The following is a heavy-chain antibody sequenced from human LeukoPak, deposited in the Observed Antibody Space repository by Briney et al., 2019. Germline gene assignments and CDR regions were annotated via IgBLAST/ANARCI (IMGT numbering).Heavy chain of an antibody. D-gene: IGHD3-3*02. CDR2: IKQDGSEK. CDR3: ASRAHFWSGPGG. Sequence: GGSLRLSCAASGFTFSTYWMSWVRQAPGKGLEWVANIKQDGSEKYYVDSVKARFTISRDNAKNSLSLQMNSLRVEDTAVYYCASRAHFWSGPGGWGQGTLVTVSS. V-gene: IGHV3-7*01. CDR1: GFTFSTYW. J-gene: IGHJ4*02.